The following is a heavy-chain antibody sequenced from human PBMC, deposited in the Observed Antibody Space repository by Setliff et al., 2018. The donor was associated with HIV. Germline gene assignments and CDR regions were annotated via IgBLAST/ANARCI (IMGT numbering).Heavy chain of an antibody. Sequence: ASVKVSCKMSGYTFTSYAMHWVRQAPGQRLEWVGWINTGNGDTKYSQDFQGRVTISRDTSASTAHMELSSLRSEDMAAYYCARSQINLVRGVVHYFDYWGQGTLVTVSS. D-gene: IGHD3-10*01. CDR3: ARSQINLVRGVVHYFDY. CDR1: GYTFTSYA. CDR2: INTGNGDT. J-gene: IGHJ4*02. V-gene: IGHV1-3*03.